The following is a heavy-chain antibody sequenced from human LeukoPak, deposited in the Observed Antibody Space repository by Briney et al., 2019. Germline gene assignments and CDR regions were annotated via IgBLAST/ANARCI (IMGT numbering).Heavy chain of an antibody. V-gene: IGHV4-61*02. CDR3: AAQKANYDFWSGYYTAEYFQH. D-gene: IGHD3-3*01. CDR2: IYTSGST. Sequence: SETLSLTCTVSGGSMSSSTYYWSWIRQPAGKGLEWIGRIYTSGSTNYNPSLKSRVTISVDTSKNQFSLKLSSVTAADTAVYYCAAQKANYDFWSGYYTAEYFQHWGQGTLVTVSS. CDR1: GGSMSSSTYY. J-gene: IGHJ1*01.